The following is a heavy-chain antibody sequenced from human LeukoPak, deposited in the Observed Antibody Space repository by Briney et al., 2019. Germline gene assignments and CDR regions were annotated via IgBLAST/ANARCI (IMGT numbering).Heavy chain of an antibody. V-gene: IGHV4-61*02. CDR3: ARYSGSYYALDY. CDR1: GGSISSGSYY. CDR2: IYTSGST. Sequence: PSETLSLTCTVSGGSISSGSYYWSWIRQPAGKGLEWIGRIYTSGSTNYNPSLKSRVTISVDTSKNQFSLKLSSVTAADTAVYYCARYSGSYYALDYWGQGTLVTVSS. J-gene: IGHJ4*02. D-gene: IGHD1-26*01.